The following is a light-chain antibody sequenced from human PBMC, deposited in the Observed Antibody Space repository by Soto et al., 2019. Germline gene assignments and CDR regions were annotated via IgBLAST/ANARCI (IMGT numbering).Light chain of an antibody. J-gene: IGLJ3*02. CDR2: EVS. Sequence: QSALTQPASVSGSPGQSITISCTGTSSDVGGYNFVSWYQQHPGKAPKLVIYEVSIRPSGISNHFSGSKSGNTASLTISGLQAEDEADYYCSSYTSITSLVVFGGGTKVTV. V-gene: IGLV2-14*01. CDR1: SSDVGGYNF. CDR3: SSYTSITSLVV.